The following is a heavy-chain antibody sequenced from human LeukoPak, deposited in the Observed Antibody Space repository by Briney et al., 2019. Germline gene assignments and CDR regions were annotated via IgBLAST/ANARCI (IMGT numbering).Heavy chain of an antibody. CDR2: ISHSGST. CDR3: ARALHGGSYFLDY. CDR1: GGSFSGYF. Sequence: SETLSLTCAVYGGSFSGYFWSYIRQPPGKGLEWLGEISHSGSTNYSPSLKSRVTISVDTSKNQSSLKLSSVTAADTAVYYCARALHGGSYFLDYWGQGTLVTVSS. V-gene: IGHV4-34*01. J-gene: IGHJ4*02. D-gene: IGHD1-26*01.